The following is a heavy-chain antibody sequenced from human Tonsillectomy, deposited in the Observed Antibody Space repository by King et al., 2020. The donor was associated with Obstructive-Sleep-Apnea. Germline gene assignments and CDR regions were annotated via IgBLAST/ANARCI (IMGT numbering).Heavy chain of an antibody. Sequence: QLVQSGAEVKKPGASVKVSCKASGYTFSNYGISWVRQAPGQGLEWMGWISANNGNTIYAQKLQGRVTMTTDTSTSTAYMELRSLRSDDTAVYYCAREDDMIRGSIYCYYYGMDVWGQGTTVTVSS. CDR3: AREDDMIRGSIYCYYYGMDV. J-gene: IGHJ6*02. CDR1: GYTFSNYG. V-gene: IGHV1-18*01. D-gene: IGHD3-10*01. CDR2: ISANNGNT.